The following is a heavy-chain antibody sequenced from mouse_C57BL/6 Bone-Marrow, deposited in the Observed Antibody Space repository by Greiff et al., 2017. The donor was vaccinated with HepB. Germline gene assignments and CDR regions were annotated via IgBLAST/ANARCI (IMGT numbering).Heavy chain of an antibody. CDR1: GFTFSSYG. Sequence: EVMLVESGGDLVKPGGSLKLSCAASGFTFSSYGMSWVRQTPDKRLEWVATISSGGSYTYYPDSVKGRFTISRDNATNTLYLQMSSLKSEDTAMYYCAKVSLALSWYFDVWGTGTTVTVSS. V-gene: IGHV5-6*02. D-gene: IGHD6-1*01. CDR3: AKVSLALSWYFDV. J-gene: IGHJ1*03. CDR2: ISSGGSYT.